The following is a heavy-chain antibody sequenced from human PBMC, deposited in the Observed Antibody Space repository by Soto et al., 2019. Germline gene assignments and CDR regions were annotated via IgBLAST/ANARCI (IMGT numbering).Heavy chain of an antibody. D-gene: IGHD6-13*01. J-gene: IGHJ4*02. CDR1: GYIFTNYY. Sequence: QVQLVQSGAEVKKPGASVKVSCKAYGYIFTNYYIHWVRQAPGQGLERMAIINPLPTSGSTNYAQEFRGRVTVTRDTSTSTVYMELSSLRSDDTAIYYCARDLAAAAYWGQGTLVTVSS. CDR3: ARDLAAAAY. V-gene: IGHV1-46*01. CDR2: INPLPTSGST.